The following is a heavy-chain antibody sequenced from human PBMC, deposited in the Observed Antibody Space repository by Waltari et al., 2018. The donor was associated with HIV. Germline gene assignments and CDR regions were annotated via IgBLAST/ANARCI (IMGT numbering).Heavy chain of an antibody. J-gene: IGHJ6*02. Sequence: QVQLVESGGGVVQPGRSLRLSCAAAGFTFMSSGMQWVRQAPGKGLEWVAVIWYDGTNKYYADSVKGRFTISRDNSKNTLYLQMNSLRAEDTAVYYCARDRSEGGGYYYYGLDVWGQGTTVTVSS. CDR2: IWYDGTNK. D-gene: IGHD2-15*01. CDR3: ARDRSEGGGYYYYGLDV. CDR1: GFTFMSSG. V-gene: IGHV3-33*01.